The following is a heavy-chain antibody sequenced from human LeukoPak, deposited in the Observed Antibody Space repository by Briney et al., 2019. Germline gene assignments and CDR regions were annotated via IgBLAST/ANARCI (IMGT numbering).Heavy chain of an antibody. CDR3: LVTTRSRGFDY. Sequence: PGRSLRLSCTASGFTFSSFGMHWVRQAPGKGLEWVAVIWYDGTNKYYVDSVKGRFTISRDNPKNSVYLQMSSLRAEDTAVYYCLVTTRSRGFDYWGQGTLVTVSS. D-gene: IGHD1/OR15-1a*01. CDR2: IWYDGTNK. V-gene: IGHV3-33*03. J-gene: IGHJ4*02. CDR1: GFTFSSFG.